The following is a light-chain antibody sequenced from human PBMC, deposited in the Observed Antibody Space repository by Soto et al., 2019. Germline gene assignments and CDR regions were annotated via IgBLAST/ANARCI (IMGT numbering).Light chain of an antibody. CDR3: SSYTTSSTLPYV. CDR2: DVN. Sequence: QSVLTQPASVSGSPGQSITISCTGTSSDVGAYDYVSWYQHHPGKAPKLMIFDVNNRPSGVSNRFSGSKSGNTASLTISGLQAEDEADYFCSSYTTSSTLPYVFGTGTKVTV. CDR1: SSDVGAYDY. V-gene: IGLV2-14*03. J-gene: IGLJ1*01.